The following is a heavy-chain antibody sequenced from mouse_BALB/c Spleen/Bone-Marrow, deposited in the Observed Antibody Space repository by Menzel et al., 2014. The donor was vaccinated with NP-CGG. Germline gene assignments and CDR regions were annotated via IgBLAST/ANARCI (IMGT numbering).Heavy chain of an antibody. D-gene: IGHD3-2*02. CDR1: GYTFTSYW. CDR3: ARPRLAY. Sequence: VMLVESGAELAKPGASVKMSCKASGYTFTSYWMHWIKQRPGQGLEWIGYITPSTGYIEYNQKFKDKATLTADKSSSTAYMQLSSLTSEDSAVYYCARPRLAYWGQGTLVTVSA. CDR2: ITPSTGYI. V-gene: IGHV1-7*01. J-gene: IGHJ3*01.